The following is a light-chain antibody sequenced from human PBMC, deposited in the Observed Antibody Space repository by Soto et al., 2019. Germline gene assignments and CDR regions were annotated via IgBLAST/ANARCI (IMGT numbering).Light chain of an antibody. CDR3: QQYGSSPIT. V-gene: IGKV3-20*01. CDR1: QSIGSN. CDR2: ASS. J-gene: IGKJ5*01. Sequence: EIVLTQSPGTLSLSPGERATLSCRASQSIGSNLAWYQQKPGQAPRLVIYASSIRATGIPDRFSGSGSGTDFTLTISRLEPEDFAVYYCQQYGSSPITFGQGTRLEIK.